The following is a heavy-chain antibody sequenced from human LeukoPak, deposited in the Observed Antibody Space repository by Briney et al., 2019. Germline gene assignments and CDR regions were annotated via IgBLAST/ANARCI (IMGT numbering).Heavy chain of an antibody. CDR1: GYTLTELS. D-gene: IGHD5-18*01. Sequence: ASVKVSCKVSGYTLTELSMHWVRQAPGKGLEWMGGFDPEDGETIYAQKFQGRVTMTEDTSTDTAYMELSSLRSEDTAVYYCATGPRWDTAMVFRGWKNWFDPWGQGTLVTVSS. J-gene: IGHJ5*02. CDR3: ATGPRWDTAMVFRGWKNWFDP. V-gene: IGHV1-24*01. CDR2: FDPEDGET.